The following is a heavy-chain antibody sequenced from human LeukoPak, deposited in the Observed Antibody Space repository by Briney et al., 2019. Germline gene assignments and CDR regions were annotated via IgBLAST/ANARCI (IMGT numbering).Heavy chain of an antibody. V-gene: IGHV5-51*01. D-gene: IGHD6-19*01. CDR3: ARRSKSYSSGWYDAFDM. CDR2: IYPDDSDT. Sequence: GESLKISCKGSGYSFTNYWIGWVRQMPGKGLEWMGIIYPDDSDTRNSPSFQGHVTISADKSISTAYLQWSSLKASDTAMYYCARRSKSYSSGWYDAFDMWGQGTMVTVSS. CDR1: GYSFTNYW. J-gene: IGHJ3*02.